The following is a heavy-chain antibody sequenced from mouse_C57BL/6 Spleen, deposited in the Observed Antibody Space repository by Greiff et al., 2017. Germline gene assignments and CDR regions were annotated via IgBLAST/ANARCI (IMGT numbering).Heavy chain of an antibody. CDR3: ARGGLRPFAY. CDR2: INPNNGGT. CDR1: GYTFTDYN. J-gene: IGHJ3*01. V-gene: IGHV1-26*01. Sequence: EVQLQQSGPELVKPGASVKISCKASGYTFTDYNMDWVKQSHGKSLEWIGDINPNNGGTSYNQKFKGKATLTVDKSSSTACMELRSLTSEDSAVYYCARGGLRPFAYWGQGTLGTVSA. D-gene: IGHD3-2*02.